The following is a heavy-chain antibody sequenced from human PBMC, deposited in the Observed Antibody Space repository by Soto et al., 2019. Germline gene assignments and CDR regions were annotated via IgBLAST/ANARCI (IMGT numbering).Heavy chain of an antibody. CDR3: ARKAWVRFDY. D-gene: IGHD7-27*01. CDR2: VFHTGNT. Sequence: SETLSLTCAVSGDSMTRSVWWTWVRQPPGKGLEWIGEVFHTGNTSYNPSLKSRVTMSVDKSTNEFSLKVTSVTAADTAIYYCARKAWVRFDYWGQGALVTVSS. CDR1: GDSMTRSVW. J-gene: IGHJ4*02. V-gene: IGHV4-4*02.